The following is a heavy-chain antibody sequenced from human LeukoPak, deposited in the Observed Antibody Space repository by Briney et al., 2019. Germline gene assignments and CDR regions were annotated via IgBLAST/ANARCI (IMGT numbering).Heavy chain of an antibody. V-gene: IGHV3-49*04. J-gene: IGHJ4*02. CDR1: GFTFGDYA. CDR2: IRSKSYGGTI. Sequence: GGSLRLSCTVSGFTFGDYALSWVRQAPGKGLEWVGFIRSKSYGGTIEYAPSVKGRFTISRDDSKSIAYLQMNSLKTEDTAMYYCTRGAGGVSGYCSGGSCNIDYWGQGTLVTVSS. D-gene: IGHD2-15*01. CDR3: TRGAGGVSGYCSGGSCNIDY.